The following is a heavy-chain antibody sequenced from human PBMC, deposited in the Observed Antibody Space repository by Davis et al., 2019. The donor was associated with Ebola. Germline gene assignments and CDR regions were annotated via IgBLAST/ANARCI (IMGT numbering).Heavy chain of an antibody. J-gene: IGHJ4*02. V-gene: IGHV1-8*01. CDR3: AIKTRQQDY. D-gene: IGHD6-13*01. Sequence: AASVKVSCKASGYTFTSYAVNWVRQAPGQGLEWMGWMNPNSGNTGYAQKFQGRVTMTRDTSISTAYMELSSLRSEDAAVYYCAIKTRQQDYWGQGTLVTVSS. CDR1: GYTFTSYA. CDR2: MNPNSGNT.